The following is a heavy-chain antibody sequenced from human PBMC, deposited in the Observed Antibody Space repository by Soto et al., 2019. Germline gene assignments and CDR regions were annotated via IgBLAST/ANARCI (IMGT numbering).Heavy chain of an antibody. CDR2: IYWDDDK. CDR1: GFSLSSSGVG. J-gene: IGHJ4*02. Sequence: QITLKESGPTQVKPTQTLTLTCTVSGFSLSSSGVGVGWIRQPPGKALEWLALIYWDDDKRYSPSLKTRVTVTTDTSKNQVVLTVTDMDPADTATYYSVRSDSATGTTFGYWGQGILVTVPS. D-gene: IGHD1-1*01. CDR3: VRSDSATGTTFGY. V-gene: IGHV2-5*02.